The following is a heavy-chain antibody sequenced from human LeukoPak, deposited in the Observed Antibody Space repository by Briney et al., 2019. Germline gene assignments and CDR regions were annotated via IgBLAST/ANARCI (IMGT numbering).Heavy chain of an antibody. CDR1: GGSFSGYY. Sequence: SETLSPTCAVYGGSFSGYYWSWIRQPPGKGLEWIGEINHSGSTNYNPSLKSRVTISVDTSKNQFSLKLSSVTAADTAVYYCARGSGGYGDYYYFDYWGQGTLVTVSS. CDR2: INHSGST. D-gene: IGHD4-17*01. J-gene: IGHJ4*02. CDR3: ARGSGGYGDYYYFDY. V-gene: IGHV4-34*01.